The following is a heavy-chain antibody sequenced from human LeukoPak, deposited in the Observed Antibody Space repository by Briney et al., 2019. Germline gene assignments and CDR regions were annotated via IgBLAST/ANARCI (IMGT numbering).Heavy chain of an antibody. CDR3: ARHFLAAAGSKGPFDY. CDR2: ISYDGNNK. Sequence: PGGSLRLSCAASGFTFSSHAMHWVRQAPGKGLEWVAIISYDGNNKYYADSVKGRFTISRDNSKNTLYLQMNSLRAEDTAVYYCARHFLAAAGSKGPFDYWGQGTLVTVSS. CDR1: GFTFSSHA. V-gene: IGHV3-30-3*01. D-gene: IGHD6-13*01. J-gene: IGHJ4*02.